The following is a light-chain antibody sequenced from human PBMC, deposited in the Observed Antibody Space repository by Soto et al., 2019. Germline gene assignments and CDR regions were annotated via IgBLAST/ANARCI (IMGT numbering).Light chain of an antibody. CDR2: DAS. Sequence: EIVLTQSPATLSLSPGERATLSCRASQSVSSYLAWYQQKPGQAPRLLIYDASNRATGIPARFSGSGSGTDFTLTISSLEPEDFAVYYCQQRSNWPPGVFTFGPGTKVGIK. CDR1: QSVSSY. J-gene: IGKJ3*01. V-gene: IGKV3-11*01. CDR3: QQRSNWPPGVFT.